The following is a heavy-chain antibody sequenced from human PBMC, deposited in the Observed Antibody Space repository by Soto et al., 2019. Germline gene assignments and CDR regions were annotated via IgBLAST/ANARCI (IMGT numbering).Heavy chain of an antibody. V-gene: IGHV3-7*01. Sequence: EVQLVESGGGLVQPGGSLRLSCAASGFTFSSYWMSWVRQAPGKGLEWVANIKKDGSDKDYVDSVKGRFTISRDNAKKSLYLQMNSLRAEDTAVYFCASYEQSSIFDYWGQGTLVTVSS. CDR3: ASYEQSSIFDY. CDR1: GFTFSSYW. CDR2: IKKDGSDK. D-gene: IGHD3-3*01. J-gene: IGHJ4*02.